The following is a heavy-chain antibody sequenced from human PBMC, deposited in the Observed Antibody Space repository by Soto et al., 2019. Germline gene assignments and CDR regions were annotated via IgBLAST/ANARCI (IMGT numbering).Heavy chain of an antibody. V-gene: IGHV1-18*01. J-gene: IGHJ6*02. D-gene: IGHD6-13*01. CDR2: ISAYNGNT. Sequence: GASVKVSCKASGYTFTSYGISWVRQAPGQGLEWMGWISAYNGNTKYSQKLQGRVTITRDTSASTAYMELSSLRSEDTAVYYCASSNIAAAPYGMDVWGQGTTVTSP. CDR3: ASSNIAAAPYGMDV. CDR1: GYTFTSYG.